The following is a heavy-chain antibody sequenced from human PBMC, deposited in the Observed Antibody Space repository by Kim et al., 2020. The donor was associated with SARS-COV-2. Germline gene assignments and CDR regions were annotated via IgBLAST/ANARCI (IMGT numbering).Heavy chain of an antibody. Sequence: ASVKVSCKASGYTFTSYAMHWVRQAPGQRLEWMGWINAGNGNTKYSQKFQGRVTITRDTSASTAYMELSSLRSEDTAVYYCARDRLLSGWPPGLNWFDPWGQGTLVTVSS. CDR1: GYTFTSYA. CDR3: ARDRLLSGWPPGLNWFDP. V-gene: IGHV1-3*01. J-gene: IGHJ5*02. D-gene: IGHD6-19*01. CDR2: INAGNGNT.